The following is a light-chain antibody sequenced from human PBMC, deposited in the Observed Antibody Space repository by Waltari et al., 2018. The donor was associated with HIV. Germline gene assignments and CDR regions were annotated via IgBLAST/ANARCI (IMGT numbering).Light chain of an antibody. Sequence: VVTQEPSLTVSPGGTVTLSSASFSGSVARRHFPYWFQLKPGQAPRTLIYDSEKRHPLTPGRFSGSLDGDRAILTLSGALEEDEAEYFCLLSYHGVRFFGGGTRLTV. CDR1: SGSVARRHF. CDR2: DSE. J-gene: IGLJ2*01. V-gene: IGLV7-46*01. CDR3: LLSYHGVRF.